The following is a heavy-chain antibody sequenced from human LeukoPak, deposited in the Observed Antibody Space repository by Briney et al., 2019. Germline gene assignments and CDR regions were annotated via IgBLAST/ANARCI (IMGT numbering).Heavy chain of an antibody. D-gene: IGHD3-10*01. CDR1: GGSISSGAHY. V-gene: IGHV4-31*03. J-gene: IGHJ4*02. CDR3: ARGGSGEGY. Sequence: SETLSLTCTVSGGSISSGAHYWSWIRQHPGKGLEWIGYINYSGNTYYNPSLKSRVTISGDTSKNQFSLELSSVTAADTAVYYCARGGSGEGYWGQGTLVTVSS. CDR2: INYSGNT.